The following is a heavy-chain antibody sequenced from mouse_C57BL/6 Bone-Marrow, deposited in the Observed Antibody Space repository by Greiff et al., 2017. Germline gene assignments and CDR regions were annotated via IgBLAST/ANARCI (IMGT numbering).Heavy chain of an antibody. CDR2: IDPSASST. CDR3: ARDYGSSLYWYFDV. V-gene: IGHV1-50*01. D-gene: IGHD1-1*01. J-gene: IGHJ1*03. CDR1: GYTFTSYW. Sequence: QVQLQQPGAELVKPGASVTLSCKASGYTFTSYWMQWVKQRPGQGLEWIGEIDPSASSTNYNQKFQGKATLTVDTSSSTAYMQLSSLTSEDSAVYYCARDYGSSLYWYFDVWGTGTTVTVSA.